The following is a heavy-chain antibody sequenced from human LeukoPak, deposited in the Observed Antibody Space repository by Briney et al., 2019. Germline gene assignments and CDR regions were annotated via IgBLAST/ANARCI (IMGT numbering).Heavy chain of an antibody. D-gene: IGHD3-22*01. Sequence: GGSLRLSCAASGFTFSSYWMSWVRQAPGKGLEWVANIKQDGSEKYYVDSVKGRFTISRDNAKNSLYLQMNSLRAEDTAVYYCARASGYYYGNWFDPWGQGTLVTVSS. CDR2: IKQDGSEK. J-gene: IGHJ5*02. CDR1: GFTFSSYW. CDR3: ARASGYYYGNWFDP. V-gene: IGHV3-7*01.